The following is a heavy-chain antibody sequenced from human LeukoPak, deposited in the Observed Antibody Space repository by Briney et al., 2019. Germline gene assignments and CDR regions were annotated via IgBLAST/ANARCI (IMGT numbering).Heavy chain of an antibody. D-gene: IGHD5-24*01. Sequence: SETLSLTCAVYGGSFSGYYWSWIRQPPGKGLEWIGEINHSGSTNYNPSLKSRVTISVDTSKNQFSLKLSSVTAADTAVYYCARVAVEMATITSRAFDIWGQGTMVTVSS. V-gene: IGHV4-34*01. CDR3: ARVAVEMATITSRAFDI. J-gene: IGHJ3*02. CDR1: GGSFSGYY. CDR2: INHSGST.